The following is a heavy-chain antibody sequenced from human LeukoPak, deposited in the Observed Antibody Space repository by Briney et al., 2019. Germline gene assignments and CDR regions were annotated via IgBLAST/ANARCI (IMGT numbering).Heavy chain of an antibody. J-gene: IGHJ4*02. Sequence: SEALSLTCTVSGYSISSISRTYYWGWVRQSPGKGLEWIGSFYHSGSTYYNPSLQSRVTISIDTSKNQFSLKLSSVTAADTAVYYCAKLRVQNYGGNWGFDYWGQGTLVTVSS. D-gene: IGHD4-23*01. CDR2: FYHSGST. CDR1: GYSISSISRTYY. V-gene: IGHV4-38-2*02. CDR3: AKLRVQNYGGNWGFDY.